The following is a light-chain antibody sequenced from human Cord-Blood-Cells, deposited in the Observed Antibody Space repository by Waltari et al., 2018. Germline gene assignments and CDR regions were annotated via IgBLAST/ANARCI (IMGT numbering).Light chain of an antibody. CDR1: SANIGSNT. J-gene: IGLJ1*01. CDR3: AAWDDSLNGYV. CDR2: SNN. Sequence: QSVLTQPPSASGTPGQRVTNSCSGRSANIGSNTVHWYQPLPGTAPRLLIYSNNQRASGVPDRFSGAKPGTSASLAMSGLQSEGEADYYCAAWDDSLNGYVFGTGTKVTVL. V-gene: IGLV1-44*01.